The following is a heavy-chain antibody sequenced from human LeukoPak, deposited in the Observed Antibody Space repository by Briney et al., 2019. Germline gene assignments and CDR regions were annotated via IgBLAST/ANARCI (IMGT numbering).Heavy chain of an antibody. CDR1: GFTFSDYG. CDR3: AKDSKYSGTYRGSIDY. D-gene: IGHD1-26*01. J-gene: IGHJ4*02. V-gene: IGHV3-30*18. Sequence: GGSLRLSCAASGFTFSDYGMHWVRQAPGKGLEWMAVISYDGSNKYYAGSVKGRFTISRDNSKNTVYLQMNSLRTEDTAVYYCAKDSKYSGTYRGSIDYWGQGTLVTVPS. CDR2: ISYDGSNK.